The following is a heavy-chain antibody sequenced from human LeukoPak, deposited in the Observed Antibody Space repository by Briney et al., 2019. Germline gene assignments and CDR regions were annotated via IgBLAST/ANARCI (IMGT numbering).Heavy chain of an antibody. Sequence: PSETLSLTCIVSGGSITRYYGSWSRQPPGKGLEWIGYISNSGSTSYPPSLKRRATISVDASKNQFSLQLTSVAAADTAVYSCARPWGTSPSDWGQGTPVTVSS. V-gene: IGHV4-59*01. CDR3: ARPWGTSPSD. CDR2: ISNSGST. D-gene: IGHD3-16*01. J-gene: IGHJ4*02. CDR1: GGSITRYY.